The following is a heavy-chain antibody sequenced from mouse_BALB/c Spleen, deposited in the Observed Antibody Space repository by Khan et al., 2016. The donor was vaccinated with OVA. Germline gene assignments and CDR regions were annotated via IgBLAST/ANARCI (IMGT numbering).Heavy chain of an antibody. D-gene: IGHD1-1*01. CDR3: VKTAYGIIYHWYFDV. J-gene: IGHJ1*01. CDR1: GDSITSGY. V-gene: IGHV3-8*02. CDR2: ISYSGST. Sequence: EVQLQESGPSLVKPSQTLSLTCSVTGDSITSGYWNWIRKFPGNKLEYMGYISYSGSTYYNPSLKSRISITRDTPKNQYYLQLISVTTEDTATYYGVKTAYGIIYHWYFDVWGAGTTVTVSS.